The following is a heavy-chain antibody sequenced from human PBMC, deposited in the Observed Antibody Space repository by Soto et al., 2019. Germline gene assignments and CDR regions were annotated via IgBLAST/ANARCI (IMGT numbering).Heavy chain of an antibody. CDR2: IIPIFGTA. D-gene: IGHD4-4*01. V-gene: IGHV1-69*13. CDR1: GGTFSSYA. Sequence: SVKVSCKASGGTFSSYAISWVRQAPGQGLEWMGGIIPIFGTANYAQKFQGRVTITADESTSTAYMELSSLRSEDTAVYYCASAMTTVTTFTLNYYYYGMDVWGQGTTVTVSS. CDR3: ASAMTTVTTFTLNYYYYGMDV. J-gene: IGHJ6*02.